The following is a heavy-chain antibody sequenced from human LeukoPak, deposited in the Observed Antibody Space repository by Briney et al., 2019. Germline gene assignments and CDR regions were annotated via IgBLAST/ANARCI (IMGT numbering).Heavy chain of an antibody. CDR3: AGSSTGDYYYYNMDV. CDR1: GYTFTSYY. Sequence: SVKVSCKASGYTFTSYYMHWVRQAPGQGLEWMGRIIPILGIANYAQNFQGRVTITADKYTSTAYMELSSLRSEDTAVYYCAGSSTGDYYYYNMDVWGQGTTVTVSS. J-gene: IGHJ6*02. CDR2: IIPILGIA. V-gene: IGHV1-69*02. D-gene: IGHD2-2*01.